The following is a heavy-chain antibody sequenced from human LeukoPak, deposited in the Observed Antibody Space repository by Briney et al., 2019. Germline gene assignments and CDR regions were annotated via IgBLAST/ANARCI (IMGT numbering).Heavy chain of an antibody. CDR3: AKTIPYWYFDL. CDR2: ISGSGGRT. Sequence: GGSLRLSCAASGFTFGSYAMNWVRQAPEKGLEWVSTISGSGGRTYYADSVKGRFTISRDNSKNTLYLQMNSLRAEDTAKYYCAKTIPYWYFDLWGRGTLVTVSS. V-gene: IGHV3-23*01. J-gene: IGHJ2*01. CDR1: GFTFGSYA. D-gene: IGHD5-24*01.